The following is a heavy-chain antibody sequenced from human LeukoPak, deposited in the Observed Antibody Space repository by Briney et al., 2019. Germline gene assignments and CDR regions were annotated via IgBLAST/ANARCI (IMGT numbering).Heavy chain of an antibody. CDR1: GYTFTSYG. V-gene: IGHV1-18*01. CDR2: ISAYNGNT. CDR3: AGDVVGATVIDY. D-gene: IGHD1-26*01. J-gene: IGHJ4*02. Sequence: ASVKVSCKASGYTFTSYGISWVRQAPGRGLEWMGWISAYNGNTNYAQKLQGRVTMTTDTSTSTAYMELRSLRSDDTAVYYCAGDVVGATVIDYWGQGTLVTVSS.